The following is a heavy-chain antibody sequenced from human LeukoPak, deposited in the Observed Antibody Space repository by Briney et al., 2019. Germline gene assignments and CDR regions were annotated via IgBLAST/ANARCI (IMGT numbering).Heavy chain of an antibody. CDR1: GGSFSGYY. V-gene: IGHV4-34*11. CDR2: IYYSGST. D-gene: IGHD3-22*01. CDR3: ARDSYYYDSSGYLILDY. Sequence: SETLSLTCAVYGGSFSGYYWSWIRQPPGKGLEWIGSIYYSGSTYYNPSLKSRVTMSVDTSKNQFSLKLRSVTAADTAVYYCARDSYYYDSSGYLILDYWGQGILVTVSS. J-gene: IGHJ4*02.